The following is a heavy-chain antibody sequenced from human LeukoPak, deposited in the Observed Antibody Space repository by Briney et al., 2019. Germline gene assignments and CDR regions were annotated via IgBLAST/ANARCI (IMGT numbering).Heavy chain of an antibody. CDR1: GFTFSSYA. Sequence: PGRSLRLSCAASGFTFSSYAMHWVRQAPGKGLEWVAVISYDGSNKYYADSVKGRFTISRDNSKNTLYLQMNSLRAKDTAVYYCARDKGLRVHYYYMDVWGKGTTVTVSS. V-gene: IGHV3-30*01. J-gene: IGHJ6*03. CDR2: ISYDGSNK. D-gene: IGHD5-12*01. CDR3: ARDKGLRVHYYYMDV.